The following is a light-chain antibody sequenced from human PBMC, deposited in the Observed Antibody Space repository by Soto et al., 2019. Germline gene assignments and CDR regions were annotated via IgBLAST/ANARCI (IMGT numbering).Light chain of an antibody. CDR2: NNN. J-gene: IGLJ1*01. CDR1: SSNIGSNP. V-gene: IGLV1-44*01. CDR3: AAWDDSLSGPV. Sequence: QLVLTQPPSASGTLGQRVPISCSGSSSNIGSNPVNWYQQLPGTAPRLLIYNNNQRPSGVPDRFSGSKSGTSASLAISGLQSEHEADYYCAAWDDSLSGPVFGTGTKLTVL.